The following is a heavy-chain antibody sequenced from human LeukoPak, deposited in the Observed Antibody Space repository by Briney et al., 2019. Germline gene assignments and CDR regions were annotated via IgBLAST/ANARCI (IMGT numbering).Heavy chain of an antibody. CDR3: AREYCSSTSCQKAYRNWFDP. CDR2: IYPGDSDT. D-gene: IGHD2-2*01. CDR1: GYSFTSYW. Sequence: GESLKISCKGSGYSFTSYWIGWVRQMPGKGLEWMGIIYPGDSDTRYSPSFQGQVTISADKSISTAYLQWSSLKASDTAMYYCAREYCSSTSCQKAYRNWFDPWGQGTVVTVSS. V-gene: IGHV5-51*03. J-gene: IGHJ5*02.